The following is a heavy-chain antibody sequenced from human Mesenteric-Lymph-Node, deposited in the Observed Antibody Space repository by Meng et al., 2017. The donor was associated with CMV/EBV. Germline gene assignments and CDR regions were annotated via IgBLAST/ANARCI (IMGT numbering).Heavy chain of an antibody. V-gene: IGHV3-11*04. CDR2: ISSTSSTI. Sequence: GGSLGLSCAASGFTFSDYYMSWIRQAPGKGLEWVSYISSTSSTIKYADSVKGRFTISRDNAKNSLYLQMNSLRAEDTAVYLCARVLRDYHTLAGYYDVVDNWGQGTLVTVSS. J-gene: IGHJ4*02. D-gene: IGHD3-9*01. CDR3: ARVLRDYHTLAGYYDVVDN. CDR1: GFTFSDYY.